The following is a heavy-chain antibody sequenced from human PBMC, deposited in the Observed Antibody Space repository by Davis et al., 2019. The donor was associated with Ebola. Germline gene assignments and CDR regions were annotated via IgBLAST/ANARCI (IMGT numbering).Heavy chain of an antibody. CDR1: GFTVSSNY. Sequence: PRGSLRPSCAASGFTVSSNYMSWVRQAPGKGLEWDSVIYSGGSTYYADSVKGRFTISRDNSKNTLYLQMNSLRAEDTAVYYCARDYYYGSGSYYNPRFDYWGQGTLVTVSS. CDR3: ARDYYYGSGSYYNPRFDY. J-gene: IGHJ4*02. D-gene: IGHD3-10*01. CDR2: IYSGGST. V-gene: IGHV3-53*01.